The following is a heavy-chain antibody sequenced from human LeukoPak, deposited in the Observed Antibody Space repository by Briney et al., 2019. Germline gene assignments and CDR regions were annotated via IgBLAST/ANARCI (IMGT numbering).Heavy chain of an antibody. CDR1: GGSINNSY. D-gene: IGHD1-26*01. J-gene: IGHJ6*02. V-gene: IGHV4-59*08. CDR3: ARTVSGDYYGMDV. CDR2: TSYSGST. Sequence: PSETLSLTCTVSGGSINNSYWRWVRQPPGKGLEWIGYTSYSGSTNYNPSLKSRVTMSVDTSTDQFSLRLISVTAADTAVYYCARTVSGDYYGMDVWGQGTTVTVSS.